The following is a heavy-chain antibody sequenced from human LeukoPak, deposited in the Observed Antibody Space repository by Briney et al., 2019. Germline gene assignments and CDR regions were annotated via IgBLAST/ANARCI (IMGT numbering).Heavy chain of an antibody. CDR3: ASSYYDFWSGYYTGFGWFDP. V-gene: IGHV4-39*01. J-gene: IGHJ5*02. Sequence: SETLSLTCTVSGGSISSSSYYWGWIRQPPGKGLEWIGSIYYSGSTYYNPSLKSRVTISVETSKNQFSLKLSSVTAADTAVYYCASSYYDFWSGYYTGFGWFDPWGQGTLVTVSS. CDR2: IYYSGST. D-gene: IGHD3-3*01. CDR1: GGSISSSSYY.